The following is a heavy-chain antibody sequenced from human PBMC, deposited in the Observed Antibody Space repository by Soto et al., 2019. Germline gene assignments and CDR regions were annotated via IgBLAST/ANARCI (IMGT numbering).Heavy chain of an antibody. V-gene: IGHV4-59*01. CDR2: IYYSGST. Sequence: SETLSLTCTVSGGSISSYYWSWIRQPPGKGLEWIGYIYYSGSTNYNPSLKSRVTISVDTSKNQFSLKLSSVTAADTAVYYCARADSGSYWFDPWGQGTLVTVSS. CDR1: GGSISSYY. D-gene: IGHD1-26*01. J-gene: IGHJ5*02. CDR3: ARADSGSYWFDP.